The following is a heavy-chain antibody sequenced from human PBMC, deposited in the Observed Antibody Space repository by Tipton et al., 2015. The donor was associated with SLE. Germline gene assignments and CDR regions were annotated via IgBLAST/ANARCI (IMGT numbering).Heavy chain of an antibody. V-gene: IGHV4-59*12. J-gene: IGHJ6*02. D-gene: IGHD3-3*01. CDR1: GGSISSYY. CDR2: IYYSGST. CDR3: AKDVVFGVVTGMDV. Sequence: TLSLTCTVSGGSISSYYWSWIRQPPGKGLEWIGYIYYSGSTNYNPSLKSRVTISVDTSKNQFSLKLSSVTAADTAVYYCAKDVVFGVVTGMDVWGQGTTVTVSS.